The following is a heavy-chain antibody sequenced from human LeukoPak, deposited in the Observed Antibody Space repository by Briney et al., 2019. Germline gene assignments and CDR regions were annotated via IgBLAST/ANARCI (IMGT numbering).Heavy chain of an antibody. CDR1: GYTFTSYG. D-gene: IGHD3-9*01. CDR2: ISAYNGNT. V-gene: IGHV1-18*01. CDR3: ARGPQTYYDILTGLSF. J-gene: IGHJ4*02. Sequence: ASVKVSCKASGYTFTSYGITWVRQAPGQGLEWMGWISAYNGNTNYAQKLQGRVTMTTDTSTSTAYMELRSLRSDDTAVYYCARGPQTYYDILTGLSFWGQGTLVTVSS.